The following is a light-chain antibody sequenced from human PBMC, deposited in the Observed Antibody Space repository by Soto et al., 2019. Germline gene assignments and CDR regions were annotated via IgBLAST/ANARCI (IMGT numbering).Light chain of an antibody. CDR3: QSADNSGSNYV. CDR1: ALSKQY. CDR2: KDT. V-gene: IGLV3-25*03. J-gene: IGLJ1*01. Sequence: SYELTXPPSVSVSPGQTARITCFGDALSKQYVSWYQQRPGQAPVLVIYKDTERPSGIPERFSGSTSGTTVTLTIGGVQAEDEADYFCQSADNSGSNYVFGTGTKVTVL.